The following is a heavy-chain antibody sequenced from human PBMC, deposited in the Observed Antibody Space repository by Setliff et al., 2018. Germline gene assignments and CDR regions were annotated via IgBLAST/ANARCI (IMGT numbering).Heavy chain of an antibody. CDR2: INHSGST. CDR3: ARDLDLNYDFWSGYYYGNAFDI. D-gene: IGHD3-3*01. V-gene: IGHV4-34*01. Sequence: SETLSLTCAVYGGSFSGYYWSWIRQPPGKGLEWIGEINHSGSTNNNPSLKSRVTISVDTSKNQFSLKLSSVTAADTAVYYCARDLDLNYDFWSGYYYGNAFDIWGQGTMVTVSS. CDR1: GGSFSGYY. J-gene: IGHJ3*02.